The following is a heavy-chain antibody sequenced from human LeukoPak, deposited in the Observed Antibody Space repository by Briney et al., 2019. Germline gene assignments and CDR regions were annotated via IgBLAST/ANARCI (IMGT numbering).Heavy chain of an antibody. V-gene: IGHV3-23*01. Sequence: GGSLRLSCAASGFIFSSYAVSWVRQAPGRGLEWVSGISDGGSRTYYADSVKGRFTISRDDSKNTLYLQMNSLRAEDTAVYYCAKVQLGIGVDYWGQGTLVTVSS. CDR2: ISDGGSRT. CDR3: AKVQLGIGVDY. CDR1: GFIFSSYA. D-gene: IGHD7-27*01. J-gene: IGHJ4*02.